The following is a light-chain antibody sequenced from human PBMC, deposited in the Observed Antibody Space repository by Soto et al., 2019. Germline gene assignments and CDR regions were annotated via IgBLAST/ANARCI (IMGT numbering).Light chain of an antibody. V-gene: IGLV2-14*01. CDR2: DVS. Sequence: QSALTQPASVSGSPGQSITISCTGTSSDVGGYNYVSWYQQHPGKAPKLMIYDVSNRPSGVSNRFSGSNSGNTASLTISGLQAEDEADYYCSSYTSSSTLPYVFGTGTELTVL. J-gene: IGLJ1*01. CDR1: SSDVGGYNY. CDR3: SSYTSSSTLPYV.